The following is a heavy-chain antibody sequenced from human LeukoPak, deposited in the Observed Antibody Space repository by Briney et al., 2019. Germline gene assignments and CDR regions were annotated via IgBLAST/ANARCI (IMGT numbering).Heavy chain of an antibody. D-gene: IGHD6-13*01. V-gene: IGHV3-7*01. CDR3: ARGRGMSYYYMDV. CDR2: IKQDGSEK. J-gene: IGHJ6*03. CDR1: GFTFSSYW. Sequence: GGSLRLSCAASGFTFSSYWMSWVRQAPGKGLEWVANIKQDGSEKYYVDSVKGRFTISRDNAKNSLYLQMNSLRAADTAVYYCARGRGMSYYYMDVWGKGTTVTVSS.